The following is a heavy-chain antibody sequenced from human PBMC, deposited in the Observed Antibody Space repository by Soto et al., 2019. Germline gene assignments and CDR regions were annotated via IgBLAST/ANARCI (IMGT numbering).Heavy chain of an antibody. V-gene: IGHV3-23*01. D-gene: IGHD6-13*01. CDR3: ANDKRYSSSWTYFDY. J-gene: IGHJ4*02. Sequence: EVQLLESGGGLVQPGGSLRLSCAASGFTFSSYAMSWVRQAPGKGRGWVSAISGSGGSTYYADCVEGRFTISRDKSKNTLYLQMNSLRAEDTAVYYCANDKRYSSSWTYFDYWGQGTLVTVSS. CDR2: ISGSGGST. CDR1: GFTFSSYA.